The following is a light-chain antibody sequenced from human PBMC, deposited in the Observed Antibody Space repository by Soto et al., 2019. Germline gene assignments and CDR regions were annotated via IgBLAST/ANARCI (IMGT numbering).Light chain of an antibody. CDR3: QQYSGSPPLT. CDR2: GAS. J-gene: IGKJ4*01. CDR1: QSISSTY. V-gene: IGKV3-20*01. Sequence: ENVLTQSPGTLSLSPGERATLSCRASQSISSTYLAWYQQKPGQPPRLLMYGASNRATGIPDRFSDSGSGTDFTLTISRLEPEDFAVYYCQQYSGSPPLTFGGGTKVEIK.